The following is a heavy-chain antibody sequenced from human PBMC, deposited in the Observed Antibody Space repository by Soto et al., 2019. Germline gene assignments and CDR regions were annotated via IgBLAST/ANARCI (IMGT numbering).Heavy chain of an antibody. CDR3: TXRGKKSXYYXMDV. CDR1: GGSISSYY. Sequence: SETLSLTCTVSGGSISSYYCTWVRQSPGKGLEGIGYGFYSGSSNYKPSLESRVTISLDTSKNKFSLKVIPVTPADTGGFFCTXRGKKSXYYXMDVWGKGTTVTVS. J-gene: IGHJ6*03. CDR2: GFYSGSS. V-gene: IGHV4-59*08.